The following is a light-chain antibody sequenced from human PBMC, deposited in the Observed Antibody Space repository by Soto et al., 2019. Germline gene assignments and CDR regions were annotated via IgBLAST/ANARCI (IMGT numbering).Light chain of an antibody. Sequence: EIVMTQSPAALSVSPGDAATLSCRASQSVHSRLAWYQQKPGQAPRLLIYGASNRATGIPDRFSGSGSGTDFTLTISRLEPEDFAVYYCQQYGSSLTFGGGTKVDIK. CDR1: QSVHSR. CDR3: QQYGSSLT. CDR2: GAS. V-gene: IGKV3-20*01. J-gene: IGKJ4*01.